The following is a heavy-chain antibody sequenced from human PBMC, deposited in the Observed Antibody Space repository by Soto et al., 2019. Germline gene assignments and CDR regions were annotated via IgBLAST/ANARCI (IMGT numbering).Heavy chain of an antibody. D-gene: IGHD3-16*01. CDR2: IYPGDSDT. J-gene: IGHJ6*02. V-gene: IGHV5-51*01. Sequence: GESLKISCTGSGYSFTIYCIGLVLQMPGKGLEWMGIIYPGDSDTRYSPSFQCQVTISADKSISTAYLQWSSLKASDTAMYYCARMSTSYYYGMDVWGQGTTVTVSS. CDR1: GYSFTIYC. CDR3: ARMSTSYYYGMDV.